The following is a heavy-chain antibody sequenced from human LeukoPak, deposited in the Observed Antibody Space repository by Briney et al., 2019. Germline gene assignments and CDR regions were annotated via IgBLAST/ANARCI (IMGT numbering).Heavy chain of an antibody. Sequence: SETLSLTCTVSGGSISSGSYYWSWIRQPAGKGLEWIGRVYSSGSTNYNPSLKSRVTISVDTSKNQFSLKLSSVTAADTAVYYCARERKGDYAGADYWGQGTLVTVSS. D-gene: IGHD4-17*01. CDR3: ARERKGDYAGADY. V-gene: IGHV4-61*02. CDR2: VYSSGST. CDR1: GGSISSGSYY. J-gene: IGHJ4*02.